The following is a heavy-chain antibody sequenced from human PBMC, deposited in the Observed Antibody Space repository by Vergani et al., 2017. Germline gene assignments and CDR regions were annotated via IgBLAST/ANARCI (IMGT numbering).Heavy chain of an antibody. CDR2: IYYSGST. J-gene: IGHJ6*02. CDR1: GGSISSGDYY. CDR3: ARVRRDDSSGYYYYYGMDV. Sequence: QVQRQESGPGLVKPSQTLSLTCTVSGGSISSGDYYWSWIRQPPGKGLGWIGYIYYSGSTYYNPSLKSRVTISVETSKNQFSLKLSSVTAADTAVYYCARVRRDDSSGYYYYYGMDVWGQGTTVTVSS. V-gene: IGHV4-30-4*01. D-gene: IGHD3-22*01.